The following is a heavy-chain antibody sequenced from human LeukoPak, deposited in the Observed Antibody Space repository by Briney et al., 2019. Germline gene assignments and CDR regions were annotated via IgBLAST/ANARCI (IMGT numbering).Heavy chain of an antibody. CDR3: ARVPRGGWLMYYFDY. D-gene: IGHD6-19*01. CDR2: IYYSGST. Sequence: PSETLSLTCTVSGGSVSSGSYYWSWIRQPPGKGLEWIGYIYYSGSTNYNPSLKSRVTISVDTSKNQFSLKLSSVTAADTAVYYCARVPRGGWLMYYFDYWGQGTLVTVSP. V-gene: IGHV4-61*01. CDR1: GGSVSSGSYY. J-gene: IGHJ4*02.